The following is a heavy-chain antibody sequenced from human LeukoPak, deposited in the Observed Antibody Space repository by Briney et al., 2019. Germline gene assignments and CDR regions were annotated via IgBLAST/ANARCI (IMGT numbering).Heavy chain of an antibody. CDR3: ARERTGDDAFDI. D-gene: IGHD7-27*01. V-gene: IGHV3-48*03. CDR2: ISSRSGTI. Sequence: GGSLRLSCAASGFTFSSYEMNWVRQAPGKGREGVSYISSRSGTIYYADSVKGRFTISRDNTKNSLYLQMNSLRAEDTAVYYCARERTGDDAFDIWGQGTMVTVSS. J-gene: IGHJ3*02. CDR1: GFTFSSYE.